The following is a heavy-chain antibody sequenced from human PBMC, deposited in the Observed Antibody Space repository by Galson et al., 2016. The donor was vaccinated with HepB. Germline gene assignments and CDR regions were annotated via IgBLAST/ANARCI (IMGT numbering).Heavy chain of an antibody. Sequence: GFTFGDYAMSWFRQAPGKGLEWVGLIRSKAYGETTEYAASVKGRFTLSRDDSKSIAYLHMYSLKTEDTAVYYCTRATYDFWSGYSTPVGFFDYWGQGALLTVSS. D-gene: IGHD3-3*01. CDR3: TRATYDFWSGYSTPVGFFDY. V-gene: IGHV3-49*03. CDR1: GFTFGDYA. CDR2: IRSKAYGETT. J-gene: IGHJ4*02.